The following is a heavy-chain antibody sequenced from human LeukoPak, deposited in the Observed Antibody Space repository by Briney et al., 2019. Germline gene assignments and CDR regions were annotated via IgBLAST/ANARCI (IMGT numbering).Heavy chain of an antibody. V-gene: IGHV3-30*04. J-gene: IGHJ4*02. CDR2: MSSDGSKI. D-gene: IGHD3-9*01. Sequence: PGGSLRLSCEASGFTFGSHALHWVRQAPGKGLEWVAIMSSDGSKIYYADSVKGRFTISRDGSKNTLHLQMNSLRPEDTAMYYCARAFVLRYFDWLSLGLGYWGQGTPVTVSS. CDR1: GFTFGSHA. CDR3: ARAFVLRYFDWLSLGLGY.